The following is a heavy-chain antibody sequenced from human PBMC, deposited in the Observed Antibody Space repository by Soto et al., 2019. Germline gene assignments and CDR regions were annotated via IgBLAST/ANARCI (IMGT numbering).Heavy chain of an antibody. D-gene: IGHD1-26*01. V-gene: IGHV1-8*01. Sequence: ASVKVSCKASGYTFTSYDINWVRQATGQGLEWMGWMNPNSGNTGYAQKFQGRVTMTRNTSIRTAYMELSSLRSEDTAVYYCAILGSTKPHESWFDPWGQGTLVTVFS. CDR2: MNPNSGNT. CDR1: GYTFTSYD. CDR3: AILGSTKPHESWFDP. J-gene: IGHJ5*02.